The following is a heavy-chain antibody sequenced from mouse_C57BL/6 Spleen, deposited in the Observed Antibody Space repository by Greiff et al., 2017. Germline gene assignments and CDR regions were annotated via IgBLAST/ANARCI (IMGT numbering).Heavy chain of an antibody. D-gene: IGHD2-5*01. CDR1: GYSITSGYY. Sequence: EVQLQESGPGLVKPSQSLSLTCSFTGYSITSGYYWNWIRQFPGNKLEWMGYISYDGSNNSNPSLKNRISITRDTSKNQFFLKLNSVTTEDTATYYCASYSNYEGFAYWGQGTLVTVSA. V-gene: IGHV3-6*01. CDR3: ASYSNYEGFAY. J-gene: IGHJ3*01. CDR2: ISYDGSN.